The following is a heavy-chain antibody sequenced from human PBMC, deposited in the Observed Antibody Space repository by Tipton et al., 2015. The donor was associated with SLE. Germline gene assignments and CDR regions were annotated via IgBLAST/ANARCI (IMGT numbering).Heavy chain of an antibody. V-gene: IGHV4-61*05. J-gene: IGHJ4*02. CDR2: IYTSGST. D-gene: IGHD3-10*01. Sequence: TLSLTCTVSGGSISSSSYYWGWIRQPPGKGLEWIGYIYTSGSTNYNPSLKSRVTISVDTSKNQFSLKLSSVTAADTAVYYCARRSRPFDYWGQGTLVTVSS. CDR1: GGSISSSSYY. CDR3: ARRSRPFDY.